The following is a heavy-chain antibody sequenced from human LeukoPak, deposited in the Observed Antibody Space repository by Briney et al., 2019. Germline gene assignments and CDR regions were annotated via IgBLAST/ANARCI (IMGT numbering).Heavy chain of an antibody. J-gene: IGHJ6*03. CDR3: ARPPTTGFPYYHMDV. CDR1: GDSISSSGYY. Sequence: PSETLSLTCTVSGDSISSSGYYWGWIRQPPGKGLEWIGSIYYRGSAYYNPSLKSRVTMTVDTSKNQFSLKLSSVTAADTAVYYCARPPTTGFPYYHMDVWGKGTTVTVSS. D-gene: IGHD4-11*01. CDR2: IYYRGSA. V-gene: IGHV4-39*01.